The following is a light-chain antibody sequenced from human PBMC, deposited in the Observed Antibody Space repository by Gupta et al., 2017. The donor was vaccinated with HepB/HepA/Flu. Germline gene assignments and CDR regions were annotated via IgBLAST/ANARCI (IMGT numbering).Light chain of an antibody. CDR1: SSDIGDNKY. CDR2: DVS. Sequence: QSALTQPASVSGSPGQSITISCTGSSSDIGDNKYVSWYQQRPGKAPQLMIYDVSTRPSGVSNRFSGSKSGNTASLTISGLQVEDDGDYYCSSHTRSNTWVFGGGTKLTVL. CDR3: SSHTRSNTWV. V-gene: IGLV2-14*03. J-gene: IGLJ3*02.